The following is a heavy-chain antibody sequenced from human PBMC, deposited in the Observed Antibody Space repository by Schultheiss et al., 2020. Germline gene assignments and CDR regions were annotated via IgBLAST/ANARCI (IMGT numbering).Heavy chain of an antibody. Sequence: ASVKASCKASGYTFTSYDINWVRQATGQGLEWMGWMNPNSGNTGYAQKFQGRVTMTRNTSISTAYMELSSLRSEDTAVYYCARGGGDYEDPGFDYWGQGTLVTVSS. D-gene: IGHD4-17*01. CDR2: MNPNSGNT. J-gene: IGHJ4*02. CDR1: GYTFTSYD. V-gene: IGHV1-8*01. CDR3: ARGGGDYEDPGFDY.